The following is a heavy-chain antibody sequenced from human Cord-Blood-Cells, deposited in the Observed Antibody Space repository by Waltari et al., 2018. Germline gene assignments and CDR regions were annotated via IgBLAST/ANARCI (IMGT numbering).Heavy chain of an antibody. CDR2: INPNSGGT. J-gene: IGHJ5*02. Sequence: GYYMHWVRQAPGQGLEWMGRINPNSGGTNYAQKFQGRVTMTRDTSISTAYMELSRLRSDDTAVYYCASFLPGTSWGPWGQGTLVTVSS. CDR1: GYY. CDR3: ASFLPGTSWGP. D-gene: IGHD3-10*01. V-gene: IGHV1-2*06.